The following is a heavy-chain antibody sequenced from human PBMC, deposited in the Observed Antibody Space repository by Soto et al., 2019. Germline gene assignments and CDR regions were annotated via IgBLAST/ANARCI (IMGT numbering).Heavy chain of an antibody. J-gene: IGHJ4*02. Sequence: GGSLRLSCAASGFTFSSYAMSWVRQAAGKGLEWVSAISGSGGSTYYADSVKGRFTISRDNSKNTLYLQMNSLRAEDTAVYYCARDSVRSSSWYGAGNFDYWGQGTLVTVSS. V-gene: IGHV3-23*01. D-gene: IGHD6-13*01. CDR2: ISGSGGST. CDR3: ARDSVRSSSWYGAGNFDY. CDR1: GFTFSSYA.